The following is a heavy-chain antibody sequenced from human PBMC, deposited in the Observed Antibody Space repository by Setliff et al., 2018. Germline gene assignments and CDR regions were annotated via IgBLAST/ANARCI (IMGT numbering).Heavy chain of an antibody. V-gene: IGHV4-38-2*02. J-gene: IGHJ3*01. D-gene: IGHD2-15*01. CDR1: GYSISSGYY. CDR2: IYHSGST. Sequence: SETLSLTCTVSGYSISSGYYWGWIRQPPGKGLEWIGSIYHSGSTYYNPSLKSRFTISRDNAKNSLDLQMDSLRAEDTAVYYCVRDRWKVVVNRGDDAFDLWGQGTMVTVSS. CDR3: VRDRWKVVVNRGDDAFDL.